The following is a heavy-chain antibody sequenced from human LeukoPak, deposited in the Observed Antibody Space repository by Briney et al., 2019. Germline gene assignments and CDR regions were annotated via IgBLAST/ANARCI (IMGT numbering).Heavy chain of an antibody. J-gene: IGHJ5*02. CDR3: ARNWGYNWFDP. D-gene: IGHD7-27*01. CDR1: XXSFSGYY. CDR2: IYYSGST. V-gene: IGHV4-59*01. Sequence: SETLSLTCAVYXXSFSGYYWSWIRQPPXXXXEWIGYIYYSGSTNYNPSLKSRVTISVDTSKNQFSLKLSSVTAADTAVYYCARNWGYNWFDPWGQGTLVTVSS.